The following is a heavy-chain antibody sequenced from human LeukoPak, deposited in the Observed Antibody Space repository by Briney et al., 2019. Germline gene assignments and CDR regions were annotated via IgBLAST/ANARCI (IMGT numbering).Heavy chain of an antibody. CDR3: ARVRYTWFDS. CDR1: GFTFSDYY. J-gene: IGHJ5*01. Sequence: SLRLFCAASGFTFSDYYVSWLRQAPGKGLEWVSYISWSGSNIFYGDCVEARFTISREYHKNSLSLNIHTLRAGDTAVFYCARVRYTWFDSWGQGTLVTVSS. CDR2: ISWSGSNI. V-gene: IGHV3-11*04.